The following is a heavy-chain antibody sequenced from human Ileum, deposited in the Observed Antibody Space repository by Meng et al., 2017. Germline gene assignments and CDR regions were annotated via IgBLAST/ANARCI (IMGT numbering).Heavy chain of an antibody. D-gene: IGHD3-10*01. CDR2: TYYNGSP. Sequence: QVQLQESGPGLVKPSRTLSLTLSVSGGSFSSDNYYWTWIRQTPGKGLEWIGLTYYNGSPFYNPSLRSRVTISVDTSKDQFSLKLTSVTAADTAVYYCARERRHYYGSGSFDYWGQGILVTVSS. CDR3: ARERRHYYGSGSFDY. V-gene: IGHV4-30-4*01. CDR1: GGSFSSDNYY. J-gene: IGHJ4*02.